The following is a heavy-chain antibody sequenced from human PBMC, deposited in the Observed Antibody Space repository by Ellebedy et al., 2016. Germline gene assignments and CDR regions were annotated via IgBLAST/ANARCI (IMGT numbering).Heavy chain of an antibody. D-gene: IGHD1-26*01. V-gene: IGHV3-49*03. CDR2: IRSKAYGGTT. J-gene: IGHJ3*02. Sequence: GGSLRLSCTASGFTFGDYAMSWFRQAPGKGLEWVGFIRSKAYGGTTEYAASVKGRFTISRDDSKSIAYLQMNSLKTEDTAVYYCTREGAEWELPAFDIWGQGTMVTVSS. CDR3: TREGAEWELPAFDI. CDR1: GFTFGDYA.